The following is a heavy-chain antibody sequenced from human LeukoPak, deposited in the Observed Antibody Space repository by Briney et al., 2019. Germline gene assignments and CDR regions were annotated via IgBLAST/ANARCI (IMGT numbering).Heavy chain of an antibody. CDR2: TYYRSKWYN. D-gene: IGHD7-27*01. Sequence: SQTLSLTCAISGDSVTSNTAAWNWIRQSPSIGLEWLVRTYYRSKWYNNYAVSVKSRVSINPATSKNQFSLQLKSATPEDTAVYYCAREQTGDQNFDYWGQGTLVTVSS. V-gene: IGHV6-1*01. CDR3: AREQTGDQNFDY. J-gene: IGHJ4*02. CDR1: GDSVTSNTAA.